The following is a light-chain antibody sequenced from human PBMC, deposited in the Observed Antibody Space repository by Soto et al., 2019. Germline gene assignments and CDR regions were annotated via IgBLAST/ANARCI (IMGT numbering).Light chain of an antibody. J-gene: IGLJ2*01. CDR1: SSNVGTYDL. CDR2: EGT. CDR3: CSFAVGAALV. Sequence: SVLTQPASVSASPGQSITISCTGTSSNVGTYDLVSWYQHHPDKAPKLIIYEGTKRPSGISSRFSGSKSGNTASLTISGLQAEDDADYYCCSFAVGAALVFGGGTKVTVL. V-gene: IGLV2-23*01.